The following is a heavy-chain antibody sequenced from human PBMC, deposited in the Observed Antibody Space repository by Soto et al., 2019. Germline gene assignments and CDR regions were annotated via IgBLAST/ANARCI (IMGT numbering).Heavy chain of an antibody. CDR3: ARVRPKLLQLERPLGHINWFDP. Sequence: PSETLSLTCAVYGGSFSGYYWSWIRQPPGKGLEWIGEINHSGSTNYNPSLKSRVTISVDTSKNQFSLKLSSVTAADTAVYYCARVRPKLLQLERPLGHINWFDPWGQGTLVTVSS. CDR2: INHSGST. J-gene: IGHJ5*02. CDR1: GGSFSGYY. D-gene: IGHD1-1*01. V-gene: IGHV4-34*01.